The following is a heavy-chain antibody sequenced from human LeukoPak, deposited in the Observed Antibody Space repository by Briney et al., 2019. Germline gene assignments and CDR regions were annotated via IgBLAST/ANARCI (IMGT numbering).Heavy chain of an antibody. V-gene: IGHV4-59*01. CDR1: GGSISSYF. Sequence: PSETLSLTCTVSGGSISSYFWSWIRQSPGKGLEWIGYIHNSVNTNYNPSLKSRVTISLDTSKNQLSLKLTSVTAADTAVYYCARNPYGDYGDTILDYWGQGNLVIVSS. CDR3: ARNPYGDYGDTILDY. CDR2: IHNSVNT. J-gene: IGHJ4*02. D-gene: IGHD4-17*01.